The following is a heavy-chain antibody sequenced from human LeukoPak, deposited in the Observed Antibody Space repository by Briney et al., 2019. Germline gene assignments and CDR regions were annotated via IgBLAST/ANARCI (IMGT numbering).Heavy chain of an antibody. CDR1: GYSFTSYW. V-gene: IGHV5-51*01. CDR2: IYPGDSDT. J-gene: IGHJ6*04. D-gene: IGHD3-10*01. CDR3: ARHHYYGSGSYYNHYYYGMDV. Sequence: GESLKISCKGSGYSFTSYWIGWVRQMPGKGLEWMGIIYPGDSDTRYSPSFQGQVTISADKSIGTAYLQWSSLKASDTAMYYCARHHYYGSGSYYNHYYYGMDVWGKGTTVTVSS.